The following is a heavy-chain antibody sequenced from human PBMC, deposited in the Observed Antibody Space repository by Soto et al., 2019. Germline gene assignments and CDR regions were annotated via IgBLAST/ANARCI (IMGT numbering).Heavy chain of an antibody. CDR3: ARLDYDILTGYYDKVSTDPEEYYFAY. V-gene: IGHV4-30-4*01. J-gene: IGHJ4*02. Sequence: SETLSLTCTVSGGSISSGDYYWSWLRQPPGKGLEWIGYIYYSGSTYYNPSLKSRVTISVDTSKNQFSLKLSSVTAADTAVYYCARLDYDILTGYYDKVSTDPEEYYFAYWGQGTLVTVSS. CDR2: IYYSGST. D-gene: IGHD3-9*01. CDR1: GGSISSGDYY.